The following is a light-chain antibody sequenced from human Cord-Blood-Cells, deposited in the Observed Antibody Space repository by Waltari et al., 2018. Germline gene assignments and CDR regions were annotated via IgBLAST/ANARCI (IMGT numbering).Light chain of an antibody. V-gene: IGKV4-1*01. CDR1: QSVLYSSNNKNY. CDR3: QQYYSTPPT. J-gene: IGKJ1*01. CDR2: WAS. Sequence: DIVMTQSPDSLAVSLGERATINCKSSQSVLYSSNNKNYLAWYQQNPGQPPKLLIYWASTRESGVPDRCSGSGCGTDFTLTISSLQAEDVAVYYCQQYYSTPPTFGQGTKVEIK.